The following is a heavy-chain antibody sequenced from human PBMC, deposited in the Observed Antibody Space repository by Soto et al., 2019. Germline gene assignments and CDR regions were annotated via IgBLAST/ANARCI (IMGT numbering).Heavy chain of an antibody. CDR1: GYSFTSYW. V-gene: IGHV5-10-1*01. J-gene: IGHJ6*02. CDR3: ARSRGCGGDCYYDYYYYGMDV. Sequence: PGESLKISCKGSGYSFTSYWISWVRQMPGKGLEWMGRIDPSDSYTNYSPSFQGHVTISADKSISTAYLQWSSLKASDTAMYYCARSRGCGGDCYYDYYYYGMDVWGQGTTVTVSS. CDR2: IDPSDSYT. D-gene: IGHD2-21*02.